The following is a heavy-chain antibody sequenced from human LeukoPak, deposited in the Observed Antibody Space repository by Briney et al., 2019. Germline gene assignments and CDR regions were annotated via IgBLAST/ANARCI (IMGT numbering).Heavy chain of an antibody. V-gene: IGHV3-11*01. Sequence: GGSLRLSCAASGFTFNDYYMSWIRQAPGKGLAWVSYISSSGSRIYYADSVKGRFTISRDNAKNSLYLQMNSLRAEDTAVYYCAKDHCSSTSCYYGLRSHIDYWGQGTLVTVSS. D-gene: IGHD2-2*01. CDR2: ISSSGSRI. J-gene: IGHJ4*02. CDR3: AKDHCSSTSCYYGLRSHIDY. CDR1: GFTFNDYY.